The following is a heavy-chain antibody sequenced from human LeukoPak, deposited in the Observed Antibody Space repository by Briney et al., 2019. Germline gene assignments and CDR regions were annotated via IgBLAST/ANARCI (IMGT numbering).Heavy chain of an antibody. D-gene: IGHD3-9*01. CDR1: GFIFSSYA. CDR3: ARGEYDLLTGVYDTYGIDV. J-gene: IGHJ6*02. V-gene: IGHV3-30-3*01. Sequence: GGSLRLSCVASGFIFSSYALHWVRQAPGKGLEWVAVISYDGNYKYYADSVKGRFTISRDDSKNTLFLQMNSLRPEDTAVYYCARGEYDLLTGVYDTYGIDVWGQGTTVTVSS. CDR2: ISYDGNYK.